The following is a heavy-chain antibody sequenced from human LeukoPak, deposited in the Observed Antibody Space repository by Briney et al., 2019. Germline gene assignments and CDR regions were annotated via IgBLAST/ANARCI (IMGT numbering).Heavy chain of an antibody. J-gene: IGHJ4*02. V-gene: IGHV4-59*01. CDR2: IYYSGST. CDR3: ARDRSEFDY. Sequence: SETLSLTCTVSAGSISTYYWSCVRQPPGKGLKWLGYIYYSGSTNYTPSLKSRVTISVDTSKNQFSLKLSSVTAADTAVYYCARDRSEFDYWGQGTLVTVSS. CDR1: AGSISTYY.